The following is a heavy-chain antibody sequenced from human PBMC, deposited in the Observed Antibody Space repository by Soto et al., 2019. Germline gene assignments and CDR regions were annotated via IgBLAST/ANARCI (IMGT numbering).Heavy chain of an antibody. V-gene: IGHV4-59*08. CDR2: IYYAGTT. J-gene: IGHJ5*02. Sequence: SETLSLTCTVSDGSISPYYWMWVRQSPGKGLEWIGYIYYAGTTTYNPSLKSRVTISVSTSKNEVSLKLTSVTAADTAVYYCARVGGFPQALYPWGQGTLVTVSS. CDR3: ARVGGFPQALYP. CDR1: DGSISPYY.